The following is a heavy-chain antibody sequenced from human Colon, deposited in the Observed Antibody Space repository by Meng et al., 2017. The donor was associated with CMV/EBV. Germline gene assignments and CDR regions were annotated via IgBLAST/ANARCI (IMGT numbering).Heavy chain of an antibody. CDR2: ISSSSSYI. D-gene: IGHD6-19*01. V-gene: IGHV3-21*01. Sequence: GGSLRLSCAASGFTFSSYSMNWVRQAPGKGLEWVSSISSSSSYIYYADSVKGRFTISRDNAKNSLYLQMNSLRAEDTAVYYCASPIAVAGVATDYWGQGTLLTVSS. CDR3: ASPIAVAGVATDY. J-gene: IGHJ4*02. CDR1: GFTFSSYS.